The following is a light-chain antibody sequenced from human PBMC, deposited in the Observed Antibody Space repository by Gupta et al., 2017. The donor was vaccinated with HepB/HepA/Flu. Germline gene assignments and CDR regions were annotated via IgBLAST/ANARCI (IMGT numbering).Light chain of an antibody. V-gene: IGLV1-47*01. Sequence: QSVLTPPPSASGTPGQRVTISCSGCSSNIGSNYVYWYQQFPGTAPKLLIYRNNTRPSGVPDRFSGSKSGTSASLASSGLRSEDEADYYCATWDDSRSGYVFGNGTNVTVL. CDR2: RNN. CDR3: ATWDDSRSGYV. J-gene: IGLJ1*01. CDR1: SSNIGSNY.